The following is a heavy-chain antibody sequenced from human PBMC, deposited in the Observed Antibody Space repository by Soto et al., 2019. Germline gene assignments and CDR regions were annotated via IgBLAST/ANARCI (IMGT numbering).Heavy chain of an antibody. J-gene: IGHJ4*02. Sequence: GGSLRLSCAASGFTFSHFAMHWVRQAPGKGLEWVSNISYNGYNIHYADSVEGRFTISRDNSKNTLYLQMNSLRADDTALYYCARAEYAEHVFDYWGQGTLVTVSS. CDR2: ISYNGYNI. V-gene: IGHV3-30-3*01. D-gene: IGHD2-2*01. CDR1: GFTFSHFA. CDR3: ARAEYAEHVFDY.